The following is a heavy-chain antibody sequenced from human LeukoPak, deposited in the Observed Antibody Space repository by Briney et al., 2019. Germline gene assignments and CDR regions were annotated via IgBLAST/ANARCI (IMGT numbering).Heavy chain of an antibody. D-gene: IGHD4-17*01. CDR1: GFTFSNCA. V-gene: IGHV3-30*01. CDR3: ARDTTRTTGAFDI. J-gene: IGHJ3*02. CDR2: ISYDGTNK. Sequence: PGRSLRLSCAASGFTFSNCAMHWVRQAPGKGLEWVAVISYDGTNKYYADSVKGRFTISRDNSMNTLFLQMNSLRAEDTAVYYCARDTTRTTGAFDIWGQGTMVTVSS.